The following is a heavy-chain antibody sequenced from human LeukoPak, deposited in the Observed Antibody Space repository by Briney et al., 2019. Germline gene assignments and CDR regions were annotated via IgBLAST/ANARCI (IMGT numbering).Heavy chain of an antibody. V-gene: IGHV1-18*01. CDR1: GYTFTSYG. D-gene: IGHD6-25*01. J-gene: IGHJ6*03. Sequence: ASVKVSCKASGYTFTSYGISWVRQAPGQGLEWMRWISAYNGNTNYAQKLQGRVTMTTDTSTSTAYMELRSLRSDDTAVYYCARAGISAYYYYMDVWGKGSTVTVSS. CDR2: ISAYNGNT. CDR3: ARAGISAYYYYMDV.